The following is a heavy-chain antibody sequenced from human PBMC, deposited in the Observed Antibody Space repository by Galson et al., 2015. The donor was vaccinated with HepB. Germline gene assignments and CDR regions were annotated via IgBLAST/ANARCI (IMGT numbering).Heavy chain of an antibody. CDR3: ASTITVVGTMRFDD. D-gene: IGHD6-19*01. V-gene: IGHV5-51*01. J-gene: IGHJ4*02. CDR1: GYSFPNYW. CDR2: FSPGNSDT. Sequence: QSGAEVIQPGESLTISCAGSGYSFPNYWIGWVRQMPGKGLEWMAIFSPGNSDTRYSPSFQGQVTFSADKSTNTAYLQWSSLKASDSAMYYYASTITVVGTMRFDDWGQGTPVIVS.